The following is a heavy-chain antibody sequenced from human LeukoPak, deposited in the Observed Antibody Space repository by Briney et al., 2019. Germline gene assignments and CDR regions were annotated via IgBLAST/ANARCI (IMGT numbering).Heavy chain of an antibody. CDR2: IYYSGST. D-gene: IGHD6-13*01. Sequence: PSETLSLTCTVSGGSISSYYWSWIRQLPGKGLEWIGYIYYSGSTNYNPSLKSRVTISVDTSKNQFSLKLSSVTAADTAVYYCARDNGWAAAGIRIRKVHFDLWGRGTLVTVSS. CDR3: ARDNGWAAAGIRIRKVHFDL. V-gene: IGHV4-59*01. J-gene: IGHJ2*01. CDR1: GGSISSYY.